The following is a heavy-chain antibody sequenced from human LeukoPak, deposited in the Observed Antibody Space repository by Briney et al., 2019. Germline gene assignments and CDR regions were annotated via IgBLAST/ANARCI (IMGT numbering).Heavy chain of an antibody. J-gene: IGHJ3*02. CDR2: INPNSGGT. V-gene: IGHV1-2*02. D-gene: IGHD2-21*02. Sequence: ASVKVSCKASGYTFTGYYMHWVRQAPGQGLEWMGWINPNSGGTKYAQKFQGRVTVTRDTSINTVYMQLSILTSDDTAVYYCARERIVVVTLSDAIDIWGQGTMVTVSS. CDR3: ARERIVVVTLSDAIDI. CDR1: GYTFTGYY.